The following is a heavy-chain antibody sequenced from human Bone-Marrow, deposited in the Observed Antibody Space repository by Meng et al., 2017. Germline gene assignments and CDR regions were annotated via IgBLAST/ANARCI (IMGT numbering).Heavy chain of an antibody. J-gene: IGHJ4*02. CDR3: ARARGIAVAEPWDY. V-gene: IGHV4-4*02. D-gene: IGHD6-19*01. CDR2: IFHSGST. Sequence: QQARVGLLCPLRSLSLTVAVSAGAPSVGIWWSWVSLAPWKGLEWLGEIFHSGSTNYNPSLKSRVTISVDTSKNQFSLKLSSVTAADTAVYYCARARGIAVAEPWDYWGQGTLVTVSS. CDR1: AGAPSVGIW.